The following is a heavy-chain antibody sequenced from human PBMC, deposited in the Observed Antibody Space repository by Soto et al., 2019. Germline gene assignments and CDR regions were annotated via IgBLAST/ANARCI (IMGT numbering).Heavy chain of an antibody. CDR1: GGSISSSSYY. V-gene: IGHV4-61*05. CDR2: IYYSGST. Sequence: ETLSLTCTVSGGSISSSSYYWGWIRQPPGKGLEWIGYIYYSGSTNYNPSLKSRVTISVDTSKNQFSLKLSSVTAADTAVYYCARVARDTVAGPHLHFDYWGQGTLVTVSS. CDR3: ARVARDTVAGPHLHFDY. J-gene: IGHJ4*02. D-gene: IGHD5-12*01.